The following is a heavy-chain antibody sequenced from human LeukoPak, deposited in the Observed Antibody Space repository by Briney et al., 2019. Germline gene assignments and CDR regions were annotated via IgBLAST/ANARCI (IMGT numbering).Heavy chain of an antibody. CDR1: GFTFRNHG. CDR3: GRVIGSRHVDY. Sequence: GSSLRLSCTASGFTFRNHGMHWVRQASGKGLEWVAVIWYDGSNTYYADSVKGRFTISRDNSKNTLHLHINSLRAEDTAVYYCGRVIGSRHVDYWGQGALVTVSS. V-gene: IGHV3-33*01. CDR2: IWYDGSNT. J-gene: IGHJ4*02. D-gene: IGHD1-26*01.